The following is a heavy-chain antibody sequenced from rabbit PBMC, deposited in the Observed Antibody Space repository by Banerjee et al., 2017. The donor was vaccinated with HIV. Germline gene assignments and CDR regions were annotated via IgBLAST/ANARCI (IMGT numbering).Heavy chain of an antibody. CDR1: GFSFSSSYW. J-gene: IGHJ4*01. Sequence: QEQLEESGGGLVKPGGILTLTCKASGFSFSSSYWICWVRQAPGKGLEWIACIYTGSSGSTYYASWAKGRFTISKTSSTTVTLQMTSLTAADTATYFCARDLAGVIGWNFNLWGQGTLVTDS. V-gene: IGHV1S45*01. CDR2: IYTGSSGST. D-gene: IGHD4-1*01. CDR3: ARDLAGVIGWNFNL.